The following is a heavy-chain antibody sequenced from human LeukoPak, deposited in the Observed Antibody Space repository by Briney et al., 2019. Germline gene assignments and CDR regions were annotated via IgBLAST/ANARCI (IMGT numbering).Heavy chain of an antibody. J-gene: IGHJ4*02. D-gene: IGHD2-2*01. Sequence: GGSLRLACAASGFTFSSYGMHWVRQAPGKGLEWVAFIRYGGSNKDYADSVNVRFTMSRDNSKHTVYLQMNRPRSQDPAVSYCGKGSSTSRDYWGEGTRVTVSS. V-gene: IGHV3-30*02. CDR3: GKGSSTSRDY. CDR1: GFTFSSYG. CDR2: IRYGGSNK.